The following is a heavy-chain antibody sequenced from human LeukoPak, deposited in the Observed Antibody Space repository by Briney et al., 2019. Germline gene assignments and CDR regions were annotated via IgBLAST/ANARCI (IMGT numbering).Heavy chain of an antibody. CDR3: ARGLYSGSFVNYFDY. V-gene: IGHV4-38-2*01. CDR2: IYHSGST. J-gene: IGHJ4*02. CDR1: GYSISSGYY. D-gene: IGHD1-26*01. Sequence: SETLSLTCAVSGYSISSGYYWGWIRQPPGKGLEWIGSIYHSGSTYYNPSLKSRVTISVDTSKNQFSLKLSSVTAADTAVYYCARGLYSGSFVNYFDYWGQGILVTVSS.